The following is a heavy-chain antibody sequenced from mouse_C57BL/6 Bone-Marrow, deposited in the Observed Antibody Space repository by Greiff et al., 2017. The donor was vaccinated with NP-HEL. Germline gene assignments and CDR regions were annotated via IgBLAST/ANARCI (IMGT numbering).Heavy chain of an antibody. Sequence: EVQRVESGGGLVQPGGSLSLSCAASGFTFTDYYMSWVRQPPGKALEWLGFIRNKANGYTTEYSASVKGRFTISRDNSQSILYLQMNALRAEDSATYYCARSVHYYPYAMDYWGQGTSVTVSS. CDR2: IRNKANGYTT. V-gene: IGHV7-3*01. CDR3: ARSVHYYPYAMDY. CDR1: GFTFTDYY. D-gene: IGHD1-2*01. J-gene: IGHJ4*01.